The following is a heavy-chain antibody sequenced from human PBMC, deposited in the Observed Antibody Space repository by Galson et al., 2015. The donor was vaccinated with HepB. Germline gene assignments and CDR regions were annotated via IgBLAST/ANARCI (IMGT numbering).Heavy chain of an antibody. Sequence: LSLTCAVYGGSFSGYYWSWIRQPPGKGLEWIGEINHSGSTNYNPSLKSRVTISVDTSKNQFSLKLSSVTAADTAVYYCARGGDYGDHSGGYWGQGTLVTVSS. CDR3: ARGGDYGDHSGGY. CDR2: INHSGST. CDR1: GGSFSGYY. V-gene: IGHV4-34*01. J-gene: IGHJ4*02. D-gene: IGHD4-17*01.